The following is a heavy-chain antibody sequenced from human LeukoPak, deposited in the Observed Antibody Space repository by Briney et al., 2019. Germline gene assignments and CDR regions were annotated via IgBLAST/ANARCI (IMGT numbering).Heavy chain of an antibody. CDR2: IYYSGST. Sequence: SETLSLTCTVSGGSISSYYWSWIRQPPGKGLEWIGYIYYSGSTNYNPSLKSRVTISVDTSKNQFSLKLSSVTAADTAVYYCARCSPVEYSSSSHPSGSEFDYWGQGTLVTVSS. D-gene: IGHD6-6*01. CDR3: ARCSPVEYSSSSHPSGSEFDY. J-gene: IGHJ4*02. V-gene: IGHV4-59*08. CDR1: GGSISSYY.